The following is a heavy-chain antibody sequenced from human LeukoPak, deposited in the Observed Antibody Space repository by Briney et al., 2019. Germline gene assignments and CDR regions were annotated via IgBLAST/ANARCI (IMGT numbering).Heavy chain of an antibody. CDR3: AKVPHYDYVWGSYRPYFDY. CDR1: GFTYSSYA. Sequence: PGGSLRLSWAASGFTYSSYAMSWVSQPPGKGLEWVSAISGSGGSTYYADSVKGRFTISRDNSKNTLYLQMNSLRAEDTAVYYCAKVPHYDYVWGSYRPYFDYWGQGTLVTVSS. D-gene: IGHD3-16*02. J-gene: IGHJ4*02. CDR2: ISGSGGST. V-gene: IGHV3-23*01.